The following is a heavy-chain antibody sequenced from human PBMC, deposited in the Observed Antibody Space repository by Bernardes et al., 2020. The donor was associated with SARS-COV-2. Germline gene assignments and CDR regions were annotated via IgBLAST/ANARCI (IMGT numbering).Heavy chain of an antibody. J-gene: IGHJ3*02. CDR3: ARSQGYSYDGDAFDI. CDR1: GFTFDDYG. D-gene: IGHD3-22*01. CDR2: INWNGGST. V-gene: IGHV3-20*01. Sequence: GGSLRLSCAASGFTFDDYGMSWVRQGPGKGLEWVSGINWNGGSTGYADSVKGRFTISRDNAKNSLYLQMNSLRAEDTALYHCARSQGYSYDGDAFDIWGQGTKVTVSS.